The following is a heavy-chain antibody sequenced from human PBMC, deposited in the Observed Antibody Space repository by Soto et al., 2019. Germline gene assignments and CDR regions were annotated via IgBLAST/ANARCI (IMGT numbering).Heavy chain of an antibody. CDR3: ARGGNGDYVFDY. V-gene: IGHV4-34*01. CDR2: INHSGST. D-gene: IGHD4-17*01. J-gene: IGHJ4*02. Sequence: KPSETLSLTCAVYGGSFSDKFWTWIRQPPGKGLEWIGEINHSGSTNHNPSLKRRVTISIDTSKNQFSLKLNTVTAADTAVYYCARGGNGDYVFDYWGQGTLVTVSS. CDR1: GGSFSDKF.